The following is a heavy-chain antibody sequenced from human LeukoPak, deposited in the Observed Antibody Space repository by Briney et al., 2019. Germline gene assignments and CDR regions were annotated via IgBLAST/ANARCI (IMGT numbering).Heavy chain of an antibody. CDR3: ARVQGPAAHEANWFDP. CDR1: GGSISSYY. J-gene: IGHJ5*02. Sequence: PSETLSLTCAVYGGSISSYYWSWIRQPPGKGLEWIGYIYYSGSTNYNPSLKSRVTISVDTSKNQFSLKLSSVTAADTAVYYCARVQGPAAHEANWFDPWGQGTLVTVSS. D-gene: IGHD2-2*01. CDR2: IYYSGST. V-gene: IGHV4-59*01.